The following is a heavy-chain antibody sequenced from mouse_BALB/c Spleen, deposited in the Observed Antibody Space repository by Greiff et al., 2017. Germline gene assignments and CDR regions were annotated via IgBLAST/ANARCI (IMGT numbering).Heavy chain of an antibody. Sequence: EVKVVESGGGLVKPGGSLKLSCAASGFTFSSYAMSWVRQTPEKRLEWVATISSGGSYTYYPDSVKGRFTISRDNAKNTLYLQMSSLRSEDTAMYYCARQTARAFAYWGQGTLVTVSA. CDR2: ISSGGSYT. CDR1: GFTFSSYA. CDR3: ARQTARAFAY. V-gene: IGHV5-9-3*01. J-gene: IGHJ3*01. D-gene: IGHD3-2*01.